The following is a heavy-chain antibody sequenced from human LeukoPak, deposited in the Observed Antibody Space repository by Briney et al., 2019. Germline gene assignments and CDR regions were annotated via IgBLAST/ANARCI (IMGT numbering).Heavy chain of an antibody. Sequence: ASVKVSCKASGYTFTSYGISWVRQAPGQGVEWMGWISPYNGNTNYAQKFQARVTMTTDTSTSTAYMELRSLRSDDTAVYYCARMPYDSSGYYKHWGQGTLVTVSS. J-gene: IGHJ1*01. CDR3: ARMPYDSSGYYKH. D-gene: IGHD3-22*01. CDR2: ISPYNGNT. V-gene: IGHV1-18*01. CDR1: GYTFTSYG.